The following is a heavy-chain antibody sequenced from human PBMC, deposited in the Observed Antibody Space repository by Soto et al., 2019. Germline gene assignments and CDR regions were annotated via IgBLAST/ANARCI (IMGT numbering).Heavy chain of an antibody. V-gene: IGHV3-7*01. CDR3: AKDGGGPAIFCNISGCHYRLAHSMDV. J-gene: IGHJ6*03. D-gene: IGHD3-3*01. Sequence: EVQMVESGGGLVQPGGSLRLSCAASGFRFSSYWMHWVRQAPGKGLEWVANINQDGTQRNYYVDSVKGRFTISRDNAKNSVSLQMTSLTAADTAVYYCAKDGGGPAIFCNISGCHYRLAHSMDVWGKGSTVIVSS. CDR1: GFRFSSYW. CDR2: INQDGTQRN.